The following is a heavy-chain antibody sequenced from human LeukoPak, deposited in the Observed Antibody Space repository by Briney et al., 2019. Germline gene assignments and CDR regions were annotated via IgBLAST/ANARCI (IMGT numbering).Heavy chain of an antibody. D-gene: IGHD3-10*01. Sequence: SQTLSLTCTVSGGSISSGSYYWSWIRQPAGKGLEWIGRIYTSGGTNYNPSLKSRVTISVDTSKNQFSLKLSSVTAADTAVYYCARVRGRTSNGRITMVRGRFDYWGQGTLVTVSS. CDR2: IYTSGGT. J-gene: IGHJ4*02. CDR1: GGSISSGSYY. CDR3: ARVRGRTSNGRITMVRGRFDY. V-gene: IGHV4-61*02.